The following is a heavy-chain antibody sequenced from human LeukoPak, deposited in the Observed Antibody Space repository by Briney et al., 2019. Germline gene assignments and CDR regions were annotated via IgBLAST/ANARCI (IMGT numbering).Heavy chain of an antibody. CDR1: GFTFSSAW. V-gene: IGHV3-15*01. CDR2: IKSKTDGGTT. CDR3: TTTCSGGSCYFD. J-gene: IGHJ4*02. D-gene: IGHD2-15*01. Sequence: GGSLRLSCAASGFTFSSAWMSWVRQAPGKGLEWVGRIKSKTDGGTTDYAAPVKGRFTISRDDSKNTLYLQMNSLKTEDTAVYYCTTTCSGGSCYFDWGQGTLVTVSS.